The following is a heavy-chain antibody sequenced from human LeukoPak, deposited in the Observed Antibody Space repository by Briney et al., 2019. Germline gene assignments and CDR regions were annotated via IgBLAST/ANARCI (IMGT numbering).Heavy chain of an antibody. J-gene: IGHJ4*02. CDR3: ARGTPALFIAAAGTANDY. Sequence: ASVKVSCKASGYTFTGYYMHWVRQAPGQGLEWTGWINPNSGGTNYAQKFQGRVTMTRDTSISTAYMELSRLRSDDTAVYYCARGTPALFIAAAGTANDYWGQGTLVTVS. V-gene: IGHV1-2*02. D-gene: IGHD6-13*01. CDR1: GYTFTGYY. CDR2: INPNSGGT.